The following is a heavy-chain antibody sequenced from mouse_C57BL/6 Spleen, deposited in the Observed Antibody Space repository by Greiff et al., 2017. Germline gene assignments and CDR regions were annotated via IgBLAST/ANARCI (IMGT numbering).Heavy chain of an antibody. CDR1: GFTFSDYG. Sequence: EVHLVESGGGLVKPGGSLKLSCAASGFTFSDYGMHWVRQAPEKGLEWVAYISRGSSTIYYADTVKGRFTISRDNAKNTLFLQMTSLRSEDTAMYYCARGITFFDYWGQGTTLTVSS. V-gene: IGHV5-17*01. CDR3: ARGITFFDY. CDR2: ISRGSSTI. D-gene: IGHD2-4*01. J-gene: IGHJ2*01.